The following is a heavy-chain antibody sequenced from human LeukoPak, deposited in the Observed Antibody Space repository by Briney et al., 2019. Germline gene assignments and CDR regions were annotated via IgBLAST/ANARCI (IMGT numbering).Heavy chain of an antibody. V-gene: IGHV3-43D*03. Sequence: PGGSLRLSCAASGFTFDDYAMHWVRQAPGKGLEWVSLIIWDGGSTYYADSVKGRFTISRDNSKNSLYLQMNSLRAEDTALYYCAKDEYSSYMDVWGKGTTVTVSS. CDR1: GFTFDDYA. CDR2: IIWDGGST. CDR3: AKDEYSSYMDV. J-gene: IGHJ6*03. D-gene: IGHD3-22*01.